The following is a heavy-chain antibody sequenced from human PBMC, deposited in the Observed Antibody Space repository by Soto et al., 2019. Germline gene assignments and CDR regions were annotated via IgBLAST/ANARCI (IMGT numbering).Heavy chain of an antibody. J-gene: IGHJ3*02. CDR1: GRSISSYY. V-gene: IGHV4-59*08. D-gene: IGHD2-15*01. CDR3: ARLVRYCSGGSCYFTRDAFDI. Sequence: SETLSLTCTVSGRSISSYYWSWIRQPPGKGLEWIGYIYYSGSTNYNPSLKSRVTISVDTSKNQFSLKLSSVTAADTAAYYCARLVRYCSGGSCYFTRDAFDIWGQGTMVTVS. CDR2: IYYSGST.